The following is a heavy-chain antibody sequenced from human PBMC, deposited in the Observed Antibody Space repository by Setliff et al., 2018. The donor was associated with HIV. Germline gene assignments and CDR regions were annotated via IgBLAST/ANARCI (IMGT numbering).Heavy chain of an antibody. D-gene: IGHD6-13*01. CDR2: IIPIFGTA. CDR1: GGTFSSYA. CDR3: ARVGQQLALDY. Sequence: GASVKVSCKASGGTFSSYAISWVRQAPGQGLEWMGGIIPIFGTANYAQKYQGRVTITANESTSTAYMELSSLRSEDTAVYYCARVGQQLALDYWGQGTLVTVSS. J-gene: IGHJ4*02. V-gene: IGHV1-69*13.